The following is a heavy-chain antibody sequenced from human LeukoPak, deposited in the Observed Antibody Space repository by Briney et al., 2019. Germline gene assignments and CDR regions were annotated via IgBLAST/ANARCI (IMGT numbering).Heavy chain of an antibody. CDR3: ARLYDSTDYTNWFGS. CDR1: GGSISSHY. Sequence: PSETLSLTCTVSGGSISSHYWSWIRQPPGKGLEWIGYIYHSGSTKYNPSLKSRVIISVDTSKNQFSLKLSSVTASDTAVYYCARLYDSTDYTNWFGSWGQGTLVTVSS. J-gene: IGHJ5*01. D-gene: IGHD3-22*01. CDR2: IYHSGST. V-gene: IGHV4-59*11.